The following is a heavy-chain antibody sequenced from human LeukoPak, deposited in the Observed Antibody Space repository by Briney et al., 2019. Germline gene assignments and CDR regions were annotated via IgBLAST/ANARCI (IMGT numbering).Heavy chain of an antibody. CDR2: IYYSGST. J-gene: IGHJ4*02. CDR3: ARNHDYGDYWGY. D-gene: IGHD4-17*01. V-gene: IGHV4-59*01. CDR1: GGSISSYY. Sequence: SVTLSLTCSVSGGSISSYYWSWIRQPPGKGLECIGYIYYSGSTNYNPSLKSRVTISVDMSKNQFSLKLSSVTAADTAVYYCARNHDYGDYWGYWGQGTLVTVSS.